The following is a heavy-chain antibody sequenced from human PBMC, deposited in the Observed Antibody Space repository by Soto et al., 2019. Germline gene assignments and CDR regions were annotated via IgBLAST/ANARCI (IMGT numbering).Heavy chain of an antibody. J-gene: IGHJ4*02. Sequence: GGSLRLSCAASGFTFSSYWMSWVRQAPGKGLEWVANIKQDGSEKYYVDSVKGRFTISRDNAKNSLYLQMNSLRAEDTAVYYCARDRWSGSYANDYWGQGTLVTVSS. D-gene: IGHD1-26*01. V-gene: IGHV3-7*05. CDR1: GFTFSSYW. CDR3: ARDRWSGSYANDY. CDR2: IKQDGSEK.